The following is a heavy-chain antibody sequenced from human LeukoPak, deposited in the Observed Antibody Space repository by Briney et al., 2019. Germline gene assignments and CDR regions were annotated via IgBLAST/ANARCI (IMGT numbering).Heavy chain of an antibody. Sequence: SQTLSLTCTVSGRSISMGGYYWSWIRQHPGKSLQLIGGIHYNRIIYYNPTLKSRVTISVDTSKNQFSLKLGSVTAADTAVYYCARSTPTGRYCSSTSCHVGFDYWGQGTLVTVSS. CDR3: ARSTPTGRYCSSTSCHVGFDY. V-gene: IGHV4-31*03. D-gene: IGHD2-2*01. CDR2: IHYNRII. J-gene: IGHJ4*02. CDR1: GRSISMGGYY.